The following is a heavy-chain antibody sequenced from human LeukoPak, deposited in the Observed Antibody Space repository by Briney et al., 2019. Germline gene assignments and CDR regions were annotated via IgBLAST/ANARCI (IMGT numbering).Heavy chain of an antibody. CDR1: GFTFSSYA. CDR2: IYTGGAT. D-gene: IGHD3-9*01. V-gene: IGHV3-66*04. Sequence: SGGSLRLSCAASGFTFSSYAMSWVRQTPGKGLEWVSVIYTGGATYYADSVKGRFTISRDDSKNMMYLQMNSLRVEDTAIYYCATRNLHSSSDILKWGQGTLVTVSS. CDR3: ATRNLHSSSDILK. J-gene: IGHJ4*02.